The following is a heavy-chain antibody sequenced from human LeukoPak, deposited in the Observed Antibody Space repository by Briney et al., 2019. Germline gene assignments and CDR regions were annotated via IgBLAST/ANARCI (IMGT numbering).Heavy chain of an antibody. CDR1: GFTFSTYA. Sequence: PGGSLRLSCATSGFTFSTYAMHWVRQAPGKGLVWAAVIRYDGSNEHYADSVKGRFTISRDNSRNTLYLQMNSLRVADTAVYYCAREVDCSGGRCYRGEFDYWGQGTLVTVSS. CDR2: IRYDGSNE. V-gene: IGHV3-33*01. CDR3: AREVDCSGGRCYRGEFDY. J-gene: IGHJ4*02. D-gene: IGHD2-15*01.